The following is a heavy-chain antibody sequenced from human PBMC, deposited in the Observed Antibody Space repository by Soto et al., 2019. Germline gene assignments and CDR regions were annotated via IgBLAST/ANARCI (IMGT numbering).Heavy chain of an antibody. CDR3: AIYCSSTSCYLTYYYYGMDV. CDR1: GGTFSSYA. J-gene: IGHJ6*02. V-gene: IGHV1-69*13. Sequence: SVKVSCKASGGTFSSYAISWVRQAPGQGLEWMGGIIPIFGTANYAQKFQGRVTITADESTSTAYMELSSLRSEDTAVYYCAIYCSSTSCYLTYYYYGMDVWGQGTTVTVSS. CDR2: IIPIFGTA. D-gene: IGHD2-2*01.